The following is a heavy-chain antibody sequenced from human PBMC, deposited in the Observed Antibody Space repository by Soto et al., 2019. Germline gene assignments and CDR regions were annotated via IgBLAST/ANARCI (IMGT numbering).Heavy chain of an antibody. J-gene: IGHJ5*02. CDR3: AGYCSGGSCYKLWFDP. V-gene: IGHV4-61*01. Sequence: SETLSLTCTVSGGSVSSGSYYWSWIRQPPGKGLEWIGYIYYSGSTNYNPSLKSRVTISVDTSKNQFSLKLSSVTAADTAVYYCAGYCSGGSCYKLWFDPWGQGTLVTVSS. CDR1: GGSVSSGSYY. D-gene: IGHD2-15*01. CDR2: IYYSGST.